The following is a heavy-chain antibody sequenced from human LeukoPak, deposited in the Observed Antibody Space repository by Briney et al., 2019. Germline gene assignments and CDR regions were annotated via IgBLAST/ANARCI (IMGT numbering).Heavy chain of an antibody. CDR3: ARGIAAAGTGGWFDP. CDR2: FDPEDGET. D-gene: IGHD6-13*01. Sequence: ASVKVSCKVSGYTLTELSMHWVRQAPGKGLEWMGGFDPEDGETIYAQKFQGRVTMTRDTSISTAYMELSRLRSDDTAVYYCARGIAAAGTGGWFDPWGQGTLVTVSS. V-gene: IGHV1-24*01. CDR1: GYTLTELS. J-gene: IGHJ5*02.